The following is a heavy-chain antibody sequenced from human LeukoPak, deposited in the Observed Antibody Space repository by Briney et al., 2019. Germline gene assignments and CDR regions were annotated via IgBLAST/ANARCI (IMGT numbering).Heavy chain of an antibody. D-gene: IGHD3-22*01. Sequence: PSETLSLTCTVSGGSISSGDYYWSWIRQPPGKGLEWIAYMYYSGSTYYNPSLKSRVTMSADTSKNQLSLKLSSVTAADTAVYYCARPYYHDSRIDPRGQGILVTVSS. CDR2: MYYSGST. CDR3: ARPYYHDSRIDP. V-gene: IGHV4-30-4*01. CDR1: GGSISSGDYY. J-gene: IGHJ5*02.